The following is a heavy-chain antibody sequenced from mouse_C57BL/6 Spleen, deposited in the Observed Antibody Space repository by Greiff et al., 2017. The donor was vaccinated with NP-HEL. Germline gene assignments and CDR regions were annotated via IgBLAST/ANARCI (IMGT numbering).Heavy chain of an antibody. CDR1: GYTFTSYW. D-gene: IGHD2-4*01. Sequence: QVHVKQPGAELVKPGASVKMSCKASGYTFTSYWITWVKQRPGQGLEWIGDIYPGSGSTNYNEKFKSKATLTVDTSSSTAYMQLSSLTSEDASVDYCARRYDYDGRFAYWGQGTLVTVSA. CDR2: IYPGSGST. V-gene: IGHV1-55*01. CDR3: ARRYDYDGRFAY. J-gene: IGHJ3*01.